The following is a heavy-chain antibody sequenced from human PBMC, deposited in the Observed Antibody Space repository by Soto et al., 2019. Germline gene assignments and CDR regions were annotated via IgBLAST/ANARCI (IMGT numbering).Heavy chain of an antibody. J-gene: IGHJ6*02. D-gene: IGHD5-12*01. V-gene: IGHV3-33*01. Sequence: PGGSLRLSCAASGFTFSSYGMHWVRQAPGKGLEWVAVIWYDGSNKYYADSVKGRFTISRDNSKNTLYLQMNSLRAEDTAVYYCARSEVDIVATTPMDVWGQGTTVTVSS. CDR2: IWYDGSNK. CDR3: ARSEVDIVATTPMDV. CDR1: GFTFSSYG.